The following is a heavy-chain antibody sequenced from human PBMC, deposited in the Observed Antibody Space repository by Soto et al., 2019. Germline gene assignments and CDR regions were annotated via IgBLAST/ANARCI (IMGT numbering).Heavy chain of an antibody. V-gene: IGHV4-39*01. Sequence: PSVTLSLTCPFSGGSIRRSMYYLGWIRQPPGKGLEWIGSIYYSGSTYYNPSLKSRVTISVDTSKNQFSLKLSSVTAADTAVYYCARRDAYTGMDVWGQGTTVPVSS. D-gene: IGHD3-16*01. CDR1: GGSIRRSMYY. J-gene: IGHJ6*02. CDR3: ARRDAYTGMDV. CDR2: IYYSGST.